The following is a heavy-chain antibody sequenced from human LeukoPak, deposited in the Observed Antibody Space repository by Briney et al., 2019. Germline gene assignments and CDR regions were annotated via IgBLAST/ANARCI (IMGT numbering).Heavy chain of an antibody. D-gene: IGHD3-22*01. CDR3: ARDGGNYDSSGYWTSLTDYYYYMDV. CDR1: GGSISSYY. J-gene: IGHJ6*03. Sequence: SETLSLTCTVSGGSISSYYWSWIRQPPGKWLEWIGYIYYSGSTNYNPSLKSRVTISVDTSKNQFSLKLSSVTAADTAVYYCARDGGNYDSSGYWTSLTDYYYYMDVWGKGTTVTISS. CDR2: IYYSGST. V-gene: IGHV4-59*01.